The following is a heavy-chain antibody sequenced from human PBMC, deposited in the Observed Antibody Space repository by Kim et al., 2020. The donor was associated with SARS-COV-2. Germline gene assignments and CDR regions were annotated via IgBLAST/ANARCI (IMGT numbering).Heavy chain of an antibody. CDR2: SNPDGRNT. Sequence: GGSLRLSCAASGFTFSNYWMHWVRQAPGKGLVWVSRSNPDGRNTDYADSVKSRFTISRDNAKNTLYLQMNSLRAEDTAVYYCTKDRGYGARALDYWGQGILVTVST. CDR3: TKDRGYGARALDY. D-gene: IGHD3-22*01. V-gene: IGHV3-74*01. CDR1: GFTFSNYW. J-gene: IGHJ4*02.